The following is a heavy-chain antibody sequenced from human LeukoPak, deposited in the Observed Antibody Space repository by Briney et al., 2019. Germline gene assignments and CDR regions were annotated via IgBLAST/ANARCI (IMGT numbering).Heavy chain of an antibody. CDR2: ISYDGSNK. CDR3: ARKGNAFDI. J-gene: IGHJ3*02. Sequence: PGGSLRLSCAASGFTFSDHYMDWVRQAPGKGLEWVAVISYDGSNKYYADSVKGRFTISRDNSKSTLYLQMNSLRAEDTAVYYCARKGNAFDIWGQGTMVTVS. CDR1: GFTFSDHY. D-gene: IGHD3-10*01. V-gene: IGHV3-30-3*01.